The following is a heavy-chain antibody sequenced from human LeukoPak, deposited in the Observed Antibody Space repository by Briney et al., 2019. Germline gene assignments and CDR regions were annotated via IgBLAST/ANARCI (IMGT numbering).Heavy chain of an antibody. V-gene: IGHV4-59*08. CDR1: GDSINNYF. Sequence: SETLSLTCTVSGDSINNYFWSWIRQPPGEGLEWLGYVYYSGSTRYGPSLKSRVTISLDTSKNQFSLTLSSVTAQATAVYFCVRHLMTIFGVVIKPGPFDPWGQGTLVSVSS. CDR3: VRHLMTIFGVVIKPGPFDP. J-gene: IGHJ5*02. CDR2: VYYSGST. D-gene: IGHD3-3*01.